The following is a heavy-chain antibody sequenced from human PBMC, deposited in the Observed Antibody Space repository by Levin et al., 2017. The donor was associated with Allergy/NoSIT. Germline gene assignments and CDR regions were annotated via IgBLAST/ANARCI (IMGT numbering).Heavy chain of an antibody. CDR1: GFTFSDFY. CDR2: ISSRSDII. V-gene: IGHV3-11*01. CDR3: ARNLGYCSRERCYYFDN. D-gene: IGHD2-2*01. J-gene: IGHJ4*02. Sequence: LSLTCAVSGFTFSDFYMSWIRQAPGKGLEWISYISSRSDIIYYVDSVKGRFTISRDNARNSLYLQMNSLGAEDTAMYYCARNLGYCSRERCYYFDNWGQGSLVSVSS.